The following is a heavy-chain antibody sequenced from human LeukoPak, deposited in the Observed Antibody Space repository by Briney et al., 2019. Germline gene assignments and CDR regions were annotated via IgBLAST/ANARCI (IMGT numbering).Heavy chain of an antibody. Sequence: GGSLRLSCAASGFTFSSYWMHWVRQAPGKGLEWVSAISGSGGSTYYADSVKGRFTISRDNAKNSLYLQMNSLRAEDTAVYYCASTGLYYYGMDVWGQGTTVTVSS. CDR2: ISGSGGST. CDR1: GFTFSSYW. V-gene: IGHV3-23*01. J-gene: IGHJ6*02. CDR3: ASTGLYYYGMDV.